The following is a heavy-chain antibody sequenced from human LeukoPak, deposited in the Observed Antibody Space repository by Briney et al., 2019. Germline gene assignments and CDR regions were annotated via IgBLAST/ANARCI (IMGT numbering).Heavy chain of an antibody. CDR3: ARDSDCSGGSCYGVDV. D-gene: IGHD2-15*01. Sequence: GGSLRLYCAASGFTFSDYYMSWIRQAPGKGLEWVSYISSSGSTIYYADSVKGRFTISRDNAKNSLYLQMNSLRAEDTAVYYCARDSDCSGGSCYGVDVWGQGTTVTVSS. J-gene: IGHJ6*02. CDR1: GFTFSDYY. V-gene: IGHV3-11*01. CDR2: ISSSGSTI.